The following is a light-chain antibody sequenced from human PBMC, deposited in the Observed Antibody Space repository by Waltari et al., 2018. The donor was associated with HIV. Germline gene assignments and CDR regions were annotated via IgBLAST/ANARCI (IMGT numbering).Light chain of an antibody. CDR2: GNN. J-gene: IGLJ2*01. V-gene: IGLV1-40*01. CDR3: QSYDTSLSGSNV. Sequence: QSVLTQPPSVSGAPGQRVTISCTGSSSNIGAGYDVHWYQQLPGTAPKLLSYGNNIRPSGVPDRCSGSKSGTSASLAINGLQAEDEADDYCQSYDTSLSGSNVFGGGTKLTVL. CDR1: SSNIGAGYD.